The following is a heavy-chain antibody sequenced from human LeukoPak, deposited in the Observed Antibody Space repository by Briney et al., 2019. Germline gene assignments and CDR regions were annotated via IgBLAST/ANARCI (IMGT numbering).Heavy chain of an antibody. CDR1: GYTFTRYY. CDR2: IDPNSGGT. Sequence: ASVKVSCKASGYTFTRYYMHWVRQAPGPGLEWMGGIDPNSGGTTHAQKFQGRVTMTRDTSISTAYMELSRLRSDDTAVYYCARPLDYGDYLWGQGTLVTVSS. V-gene: IGHV1-2*02. J-gene: IGHJ5*02. D-gene: IGHD4-17*01. CDR3: ARPLDYGDYL.